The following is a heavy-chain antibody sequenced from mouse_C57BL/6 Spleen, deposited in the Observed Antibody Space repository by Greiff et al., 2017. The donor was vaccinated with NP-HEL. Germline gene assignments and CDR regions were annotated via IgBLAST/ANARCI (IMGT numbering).Heavy chain of an antibody. D-gene: IGHD1-1*01. J-gene: IGHJ1*03. Sequence: EVKLMESGGGLVQPGGSLKLSCAASGFTFSDYYMYWVRQTPEKRLEWVAYISNGGGSTYYPDTVKGRFTISRDNAKNTLYLQMSRLKSEDTAMYYCARGVVDWYFDVWGTGTTVTVSS. V-gene: IGHV5-12*01. CDR3: ARGVVDWYFDV. CDR1: GFTFSDYY. CDR2: ISNGGGST.